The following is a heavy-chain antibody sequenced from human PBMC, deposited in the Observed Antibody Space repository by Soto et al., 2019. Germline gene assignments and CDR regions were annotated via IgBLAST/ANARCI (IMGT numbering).Heavy chain of an antibody. V-gene: IGHV3-48*02. CDR1: GFTFSTYC. Sequence: EVQLVESGGGLVQRGGSLRLSCAASGFTFSTYCMNWVRQAPGKGLEWISYIGSSSSTIYYADSVKGRFTISRDNAKNSRYLQMNSLRDEDTAVYYCARGRGADTPMETYNWFDPWGQGTLVTVSS. J-gene: IGHJ5*02. CDR2: IGSSSSTI. CDR3: ARGRGADTPMETYNWFDP. D-gene: IGHD5-18*01.